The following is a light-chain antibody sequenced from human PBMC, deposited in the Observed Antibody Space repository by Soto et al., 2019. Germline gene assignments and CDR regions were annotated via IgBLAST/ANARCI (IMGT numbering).Light chain of an antibody. Sequence: QSVLTQPASVSGSPGQSITITCTGSNSDIETYDYVSWYQQHPGTAPKLVIYEVSRRPSGVSSRFSGSKSGNTASLTISGLQSDDEADYYCSSYSSSSAYVVFGGGTKLTVL. J-gene: IGLJ2*01. CDR1: NSDIETYDY. V-gene: IGLV2-14*01. CDR2: EVS. CDR3: SSYSSSSAYVV.